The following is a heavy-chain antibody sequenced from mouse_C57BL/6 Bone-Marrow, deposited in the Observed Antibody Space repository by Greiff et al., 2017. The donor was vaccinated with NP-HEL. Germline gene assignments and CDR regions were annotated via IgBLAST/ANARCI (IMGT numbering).Heavy chain of an antibody. CDR3: AREGGLRLYFDY. D-gene: IGHD2-4*01. J-gene: IGHJ2*01. Sequence: QVQLQQPGAELVMPGASVKLSCKASGYTFTSYWMHWVKQRPGQGLEWIGEIDPSDSYTNYNQKFKGKSTLTVDKSSSTAYMQLSSLTSEDSAVYYCAREGGLRLYFDYWGQGTTLTVSS. V-gene: IGHV1-69*01. CDR2: IDPSDSYT. CDR1: GYTFTSYW.